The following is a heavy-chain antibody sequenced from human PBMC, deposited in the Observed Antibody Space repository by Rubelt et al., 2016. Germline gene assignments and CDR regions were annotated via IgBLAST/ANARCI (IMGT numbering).Heavy chain of an antibody. V-gene: IGHV4-30-2*03. CDR3: ARLTYGSGSYSDY. CDR1: GGSISSGGYS. CDR2: IYYNGYT. D-gene: IGHD3-10*01. Sequence: QLQLQESGSGLVKPSQTLSLTCAVSGGSISSGGYSWSWIRQPPGKGLEWIGYIYYNGYTNYNPSLKRGVARSLEPSRNQFSLRLSAVTAADTAVYYCARLTYGSGSYSDYWGQGTLVTVSS. J-gene: IGHJ4*02.